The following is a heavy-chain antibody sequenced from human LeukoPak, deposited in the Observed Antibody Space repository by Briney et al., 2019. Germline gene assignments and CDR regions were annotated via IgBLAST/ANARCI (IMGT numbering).Heavy chain of an antibody. CDR2: INWNGGST. CDR1: GFTFDDYG. CDR3: ALLGYYYDSSGYCDY. Sequence: PGGSLRLSCAASGFTFDDYGMSWVRQAPGKGLEWVSGINWNGGSTGYADSVKGRFTISRDNAKNTLYLQMNSLRAEDTAVYYCALLGYYYDSSGYCDYWGQGTLVTVSS. V-gene: IGHV3-20*04. J-gene: IGHJ4*02. D-gene: IGHD3-22*01.